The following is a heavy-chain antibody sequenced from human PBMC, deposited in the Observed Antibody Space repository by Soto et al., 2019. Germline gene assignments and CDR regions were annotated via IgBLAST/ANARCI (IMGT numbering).Heavy chain of an antibody. J-gene: IGHJ6*02. D-gene: IGHD6-19*01. CDR1: GFTFRNFT. CDR3: ARDPFIAVAVNPYYYGMDV. Sequence: QVQLVESGGGVVQPGRSLRLSCVASGFTFRNFTMHWVRQAPGKGLEWLAVIPYDGSNKYYADSVKVRFTISRDNSKNTLYLQMSSLTAEATAVYHCARDPFIAVAVNPYYYGMDVWGQGTTVTSSS. CDR2: IPYDGSNK. V-gene: IGHV3-30*04.